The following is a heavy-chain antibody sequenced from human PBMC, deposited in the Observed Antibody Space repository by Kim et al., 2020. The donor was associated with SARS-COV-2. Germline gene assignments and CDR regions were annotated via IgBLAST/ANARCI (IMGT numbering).Heavy chain of an antibody. Sequence: GGSLRLSCAASGFTFDDYAMHWVRQAPGKGLEWVSGISWNSGTIDYADSVKGRFTISRDNAKNSLYLQMNSLGAEDTALYYCAKDLGRLSSSWAYYYYGMDVWGQGTTVTVSS. D-gene: IGHD6-13*01. CDR3: AKDLGRLSSSWAYYYYGMDV. J-gene: IGHJ6*02. CDR2: ISWNSGTI. V-gene: IGHV3-9*01. CDR1: GFTFDDYA.